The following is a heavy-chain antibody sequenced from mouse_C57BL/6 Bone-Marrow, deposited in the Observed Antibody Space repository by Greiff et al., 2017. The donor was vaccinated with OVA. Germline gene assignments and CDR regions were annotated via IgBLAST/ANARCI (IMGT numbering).Heavy chain of an antibody. V-gene: IGHV1-64*01. D-gene: IGHD1-1*01. CDR3: AREGVVAYWYFDV. CDR2: IHPNSGST. J-gene: IGHJ1*03. CDR1: GYTFTSYW. Sequence: LQQPGAELVKPGASVKLSCKASGYTFTSYWMHWVKQRPGQGLEWIGMIHPNSGSTNYNEKFKSKATLTVDKSSSTAYMQLSSLTSEDSAVYYCAREGVVAYWYFDVWGTGTTVTVSS.